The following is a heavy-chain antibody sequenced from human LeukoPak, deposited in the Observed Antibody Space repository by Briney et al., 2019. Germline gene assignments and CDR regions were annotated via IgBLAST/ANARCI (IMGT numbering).Heavy chain of an antibody. Sequence: ASVKVSRKASGYTFTGYYMHWVRQAPGQGPEWMGWINPNSGGTNYAQKFQDRVTMTRDTSISTAYMELSRLRSDDTAVYYCARPTLPDYSSSWYLGWGQGTLVTVSS. D-gene: IGHD6-13*01. CDR3: ARPTLPDYSSSWYLG. J-gene: IGHJ4*02. CDR1: GYTFTGYY. V-gene: IGHV1-2*02. CDR2: INPNSGGT.